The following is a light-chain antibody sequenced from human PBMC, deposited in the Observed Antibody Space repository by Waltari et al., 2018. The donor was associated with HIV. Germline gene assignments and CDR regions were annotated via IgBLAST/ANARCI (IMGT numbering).Light chain of an antibody. CDR1: SSDIGAYDY. J-gene: IGLJ2*01. V-gene: IGLV2-11*01. CDR2: DVN. Sequence: HSALTQPRSVSGSPGQSVTISCTGTSSDIGAYDYVTWFQKFPGRAPKLLIFDVNKRPSGFPDRFSGFKSGDTASLTISGLQPDDESDYFCSSYGGFASYLIFGGGTTLTVL. CDR3: SSYGGFASYLI.